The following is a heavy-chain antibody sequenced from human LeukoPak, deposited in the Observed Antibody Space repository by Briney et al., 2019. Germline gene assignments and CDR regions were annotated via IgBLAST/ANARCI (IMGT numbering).Heavy chain of an antibody. D-gene: IGHD6-13*01. CDR2: IYYSGST. Sequence: SETLSLTCTVSGGSISSSSYYWGWIRQPPGKGLEWIGSIYYSGSTYYNPSLKSRVTISVDTSKNQFSLKLSSVTAADTAVYYCAKTAAGQWYAFDIWGQGTMVTVSS. CDR1: GGSISSSSYY. V-gene: IGHV4-39*07. J-gene: IGHJ3*02. CDR3: AKTAAGQWYAFDI.